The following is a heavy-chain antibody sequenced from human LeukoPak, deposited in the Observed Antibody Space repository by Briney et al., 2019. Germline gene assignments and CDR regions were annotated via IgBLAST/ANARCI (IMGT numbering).Heavy chain of an antibody. CDR2: ISSSGSTI. Sequence: GGSLRLSCAASGFTFSSYEMNWVRQAPGKGLEWVSYISSSGSTIYYADSVKGRFTISRDNAKNSLFLQMNSLRAEDTAVYYCARDTRNGSGGGCYVGYYFDYWGQGTLVTVSS. J-gene: IGHJ4*02. CDR3: ARDTRNGSGGGCYVGYYFDY. V-gene: IGHV3-48*03. D-gene: IGHD2-15*01. CDR1: GFTFSSYE.